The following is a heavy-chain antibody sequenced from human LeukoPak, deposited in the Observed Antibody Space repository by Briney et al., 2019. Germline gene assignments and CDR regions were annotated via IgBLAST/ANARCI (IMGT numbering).Heavy chain of an antibody. Sequence: SETLSLTCTVSGYSISSGYYWGWIRQPPGKGLEWIGSIYHSGSTYYNPSLKSRVTISVDTSKNQFSLKLSSVTAADTAVYYCARGAAAMIPNWFDPWGQGTLVTVSS. J-gene: IGHJ5*02. CDR2: IYHSGST. CDR3: ARGAAAMIPNWFDP. CDR1: GYSISSGYY. V-gene: IGHV4-38-2*02. D-gene: IGHD2-2*01.